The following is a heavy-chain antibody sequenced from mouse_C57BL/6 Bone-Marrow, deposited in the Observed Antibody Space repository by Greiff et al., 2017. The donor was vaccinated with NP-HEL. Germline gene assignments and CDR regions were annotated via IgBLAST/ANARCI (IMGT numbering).Heavy chain of an antibody. J-gene: IGHJ3*01. CDR3: ASLYYDYDDGRWFAY. Sequence: QVQLKESGPGLVAPSQSLSITCTVSGFSLTSYGVDWVRQSPGKGLEWLGVIWGVGSTNYNSALKSRLSISKDNSKSQVFLKMNSLQTDDTAMYYCASLYYDYDDGRWFAYWGQGTLVTVSA. CDR2: IWGVGST. V-gene: IGHV2-6*01. D-gene: IGHD2-4*01. CDR1: GFSLTSYG.